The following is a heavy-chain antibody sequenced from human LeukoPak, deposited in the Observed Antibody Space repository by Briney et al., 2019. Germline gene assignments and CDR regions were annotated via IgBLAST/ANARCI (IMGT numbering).Heavy chain of an antibody. Sequence: PGGSLRLSCAASGFTFSSYTMNWVCQAPGKGLEWVSCISSSTNIIYYADSVKGRFTISRDNAKNSLYLQMHSLRAEDTAVYYCTRGAYAGDVWGKGTTVTVSS. J-gene: IGHJ6*04. CDR3: TRGAYAGDV. V-gene: IGHV3-48*01. D-gene: IGHD4-17*01. CDR1: GFTFSSYT. CDR2: ISSSTNII.